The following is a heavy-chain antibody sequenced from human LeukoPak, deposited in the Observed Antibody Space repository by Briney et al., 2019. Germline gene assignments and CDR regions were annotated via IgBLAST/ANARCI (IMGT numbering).Heavy chain of an antibody. CDR1: GGSISSYH. D-gene: IGHD6-19*01. CDR3: ARVVAGRRFDP. V-gene: IGHV4-59*01. CDR2: IYYSGST. Sequence: SETLSLTCTVSGGSISSYHCGWIRQPPGKGLEWIGYIYYSGSTNYNPSLKSRVTISVDTSKNQFSLKVNSVTAADTAVYYCARVVAGRRFDPWGQGTLVTVSS. J-gene: IGHJ5*02.